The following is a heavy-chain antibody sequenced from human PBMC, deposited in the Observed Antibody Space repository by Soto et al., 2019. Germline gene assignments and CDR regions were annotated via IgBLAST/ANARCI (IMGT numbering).Heavy chain of an antibody. D-gene: IGHD6-19*01. V-gene: IGHV4-34*01. J-gene: IGHJ2*01. CDR1: GGSFSGYY. Sequence: PSETLSLTCAVYGGSFSGYYWSWIRQPPGKGLEWIGEINHSGSTNYNPSLKSRVTISVDTSKNQFSLKLSSVTAADTAVYYCARGSEGYSSGWYSYFDLWGRGTLVPVSP. CDR2: INHSGST. CDR3: ARGSEGYSSGWYSYFDL.